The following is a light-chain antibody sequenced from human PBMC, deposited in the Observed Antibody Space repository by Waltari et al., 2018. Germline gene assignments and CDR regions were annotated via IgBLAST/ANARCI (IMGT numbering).Light chain of an antibody. Sequence: EIVLTQSPGTLSLSPGERATLSCRASQSITRNYLAWYQQKAGQAPRLLIYGASSRATGIPDRFTGSGSGTDFTLTISRLEPEDFAVYYCQQYHMSPLTFGGGTKVDIK. CDR2: GAS. J-gene: IGKJ4*01. V-gene: IGKV3-20*01. CDR3: QQYHMSPLT. CDR1: QSITRNY.